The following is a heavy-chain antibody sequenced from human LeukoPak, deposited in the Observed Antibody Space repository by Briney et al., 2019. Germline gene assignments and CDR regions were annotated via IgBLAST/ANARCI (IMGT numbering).Heavy chain of an antibody. CDR3: AKDRSGYHSNDAFDI. Sequence: GGTLRLSCAASGFTLSSYGMSWVRQAPGKGLEWVSGISWNTGAIGYADSVKGRFIISRDNAKNSLYLQMNSLRPEDTALYYCAKDRSGYHSNDAFDIWGQGTMVTVS. CDR1: GFTLSSYG. CDR2: ISWNTGAI. V-gene: IGHV3-9*01. J-gene: IGHJ3*02. D-gene: IGHD3-22*01.